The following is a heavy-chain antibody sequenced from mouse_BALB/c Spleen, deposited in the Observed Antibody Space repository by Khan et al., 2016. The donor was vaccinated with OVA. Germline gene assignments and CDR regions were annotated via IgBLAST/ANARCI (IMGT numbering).Heavy chain of an antibody. J-gene: IGHJ3*01. CDR1: GYTFTDYY. Sequence: QVQLQQSGAELARPGASVKLSCKASGYTFTDYYINWVKQRTGQGLEWIEEISPGSGDTYYHERFKGKATLTADKSSSTAYMQLSSLTSEAAAVYFCARRNYFGYTFAYWGQGTLVTVSA. CDR3: ARRNYFGYTFAY. D-gene: IGHD1-2*01. CDR2: ISPGSGDT. V-gene: IGHV1-77*01.